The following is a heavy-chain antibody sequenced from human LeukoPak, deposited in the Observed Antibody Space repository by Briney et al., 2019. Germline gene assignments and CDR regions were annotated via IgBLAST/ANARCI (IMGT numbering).Heavy chain of an antibody. CDR3: ARDLNWGAGALDI. D-gene: IGHD3-16*01. J-gene: IGHJ3*02. CDR1: GFTFSSYA. CDR2: ISGSGGST. V-gene: IGHV3-23*01. Sequence: GGSLRLPCAASGFTFSSYAMSWVRQAPGKGLEWVSAISGSGGSTYYADSVKGRFTISRDNAKNSLNLQMNSLRAEDTAVYFCARDLNWGAGALDIWGQGTMVTVSS.